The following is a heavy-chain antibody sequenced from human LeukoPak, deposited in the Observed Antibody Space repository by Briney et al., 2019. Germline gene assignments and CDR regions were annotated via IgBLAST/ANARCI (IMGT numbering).Heavy chain of an antibody. Sequence: HPGGSLRLSCAASGFTFSSYAMSWVRQAPGKGLEWVSAISGSGGSTYYADSVKGRFTISRDNSKNTLYLQVNSLRAEDTAVYYCAKDRGKVATVNSPTGYAFDIWGQGTMVTVSS. CDR1: GFTFSSYA. J-gene: IGHJ3*02. D-gene: IGHD5-12*01. CDR3: AKDRGKVATVNSPTGYAFDI. CDR2: ISGSGGST. V-gene: IGHV3-23*01.